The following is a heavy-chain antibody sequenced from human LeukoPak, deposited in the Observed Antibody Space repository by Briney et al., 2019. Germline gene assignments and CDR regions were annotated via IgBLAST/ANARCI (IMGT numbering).Heavy chain of an antibody. CDR1: GYSFTSNY. J-gene: IGHJ4*02. CDR2: INPNSGGT. CDR3: ARAADIVVVVAATDGGY. D-gene: IGHD2-15*01. V-gene: IGHV1-2*06. Sequence: GASVKVSCKVSGYSFTSNYIHWVRQAPGQGLEWMGRINPNSGGTNYAQKFQGRVTMTRDTSISTAYMELSRLRSDDTAVYYCARAADIVVVVAATDGGYWGQGTLVTVSS.